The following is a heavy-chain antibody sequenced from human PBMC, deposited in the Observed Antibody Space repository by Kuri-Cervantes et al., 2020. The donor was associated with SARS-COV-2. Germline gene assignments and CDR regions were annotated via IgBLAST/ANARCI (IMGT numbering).Heavy chain of an antibody. CDR3: ARTTYGDYYWYGMDV. CDR2: ISSSNSYI. D-gene: IGHD4-17*01. CDR1: GFTFSSYG. Sequence: GESLKISCAASGFTFSSYGMHWVRQAPGKGLEWASTISSSNSYIYYAESLKGRFTISRDNAKNSLYLQMTSLRAEDTAVYYCARTTYGDYYWYGMDVWGQGTAVTVSS. J-gene: IGHJ6*02. V-gene: IGHV3-21*01.